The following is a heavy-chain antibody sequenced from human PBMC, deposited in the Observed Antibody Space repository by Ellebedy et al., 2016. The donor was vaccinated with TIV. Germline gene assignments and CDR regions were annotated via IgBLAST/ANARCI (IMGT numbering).Heavy chain of an antibody. V-gene: IGHV3-7*01. Sequence: GGSLRLSCAAYGFSFRNYWMSWVRQAPGKGLEWVANIRQDGGDKYYVDSVKGRFTISRDNAKNSLYLQMNSLRAEDTAVYYCASDGSYGDYASPAHALTFWGQGTMVTVSP. J-gene: IGHJ3*01. CDR1: GFSFRNYW. CDR2: IRQDGGDK. CDR3: ASDGSYGDYASPAHALTF. D-gene: IGHD4-17*01.